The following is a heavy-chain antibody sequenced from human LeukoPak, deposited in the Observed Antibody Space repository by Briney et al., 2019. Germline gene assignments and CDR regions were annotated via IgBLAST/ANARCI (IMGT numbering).Heavy chain of an antibody. CDR1: GGSISSGDYY. Sequence: SETLSLTCTVSGGSISSGDYYWSWIRQPPGKGLEWIGYIYYSGSTYYNPSLKSRVTISVDTSKNQFSLKLSSATAADTAVYYCARGRVCGGDCYPYYFDYWGQGTLVTVSS. V-gene: IGHV4-30-4*01. CDR3: ARGRVCGGDCYPYYFDY. J-gene: IGHJ4*02. D-gene: IGHD2-21*02. CDR2: IYYSGST.